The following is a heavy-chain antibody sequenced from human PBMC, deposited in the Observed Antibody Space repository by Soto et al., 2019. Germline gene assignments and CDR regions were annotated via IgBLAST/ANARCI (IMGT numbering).Heavy chain of an antibody. CDR2: ISGGGSNT. D-gene: IGHD6-13*01. J-gene: IGHJ4*02. Sequence: EVQLLESGGGLVQPGGSLRLSCAASGFTFSDYALSWVRQAPGKGLAWVSVISGGGSNTHYADSVKGRFTISRDNSKNTLYLQLNSLRAEDTAVYFCAKSYSSSWLYYFDYWGQGTLVTVSS. CDR3: AKSYSSSWLYYFDY. CDR1: GFTFSDYA. V-gene: IGHV3-23*01.